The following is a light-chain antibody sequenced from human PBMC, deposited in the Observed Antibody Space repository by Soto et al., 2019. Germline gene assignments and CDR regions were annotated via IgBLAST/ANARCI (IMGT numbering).Light chain of an antibody. CDR2: DAS. CDR3: QQYDSYSLT. V-gene: IGKV1-5*01. J-gene: IGKJ1*01. CDR1: QNINSW. Sequence: DIQMTQSPCTLSASVGDRVTITCLASQNINSWLAWYQQKPGKAPNLLIYDASTLESGVPSRFSGSGSGTEFTLTISSLQPDDFATYYCQQYDSYSLTFGQGTKVDIK.